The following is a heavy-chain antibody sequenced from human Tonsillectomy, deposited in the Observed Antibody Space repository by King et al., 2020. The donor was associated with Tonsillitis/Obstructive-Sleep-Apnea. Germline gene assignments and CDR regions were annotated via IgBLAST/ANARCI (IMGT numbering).Heavy chain of an antibody. V-gene: IGHV3-30*01. J-gene: IGHJ6*03. CDR3: ARDDPYYHYMDV. Sequence: VKLVESGGGVVQPGRSLRLSCAASGFTFSTYAMHWVRQAPGKGLEWVAVISYDGSNKSYAEYVKGRFTISRDNSKNTLYVQMNSLRAEDTAVYYCARDDPYYHYMDVWGKGTTVTVSS. CDR1: GFTFSTYA. CDR2: ISYDGSNK.